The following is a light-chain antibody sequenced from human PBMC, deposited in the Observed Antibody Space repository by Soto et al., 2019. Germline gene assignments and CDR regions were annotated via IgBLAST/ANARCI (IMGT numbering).Light chain of an antibody. Sequence: QSVLTQPPSVSGAPGQRVTVSCTGSSSNIGAGNDAHWYQHLPGTAPKLLIYADNNRPSGVPDRFSGSKSGTSASLAITGLQAEDEAYYYCQSYDTSLSAHVFGTGTKLTVL. CDR2: ADN. J-gene: IGLJ1*01. CDR3: QSYDTSLSAHV. V-gene: IGLV1-40*01. CDR1: SSNIGAGND.